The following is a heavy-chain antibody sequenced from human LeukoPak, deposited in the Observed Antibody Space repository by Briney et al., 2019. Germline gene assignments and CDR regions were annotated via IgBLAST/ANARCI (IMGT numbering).Heavy chain of an antibody. D-gene: IGHD7-27*01. CDR1: GDSFSSNA. Sequence: ASVKVSCKASGDSFSSNAFNWVRQAPGQGLEWMGGIMPKIGTPNYAENFQDRVTIIADESTSTVYMELSRLRSDDTAVYYCARDVLGFDLWGQGTLVTVSS. CDR3: ARDVLGFDL. J-gene: IGHJ4*02. CDR2: IMPKIGTP. V-gene: IGHV1-69*13.